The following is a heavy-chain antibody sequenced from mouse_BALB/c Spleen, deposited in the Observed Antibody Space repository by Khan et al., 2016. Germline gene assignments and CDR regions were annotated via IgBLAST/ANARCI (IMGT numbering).Heavy chain of an antibody. V-gene: IGHV1-9*01. CDR2: ILPGSGYS. J-gene: IGHJ4*01. Sequence: QVQLKQSGAELMKPGASVKISCKATGYTFSNYWIEWVKQRPGHGLEWIGDILPGSGYSNSNENFKGKATFTADASSNTAYMQLISLTSEDSAVYFCARAGYSMDYWGQGTSVTVSS. CDR3: ARAGYSMDY. CDR1: GYTFSNYW.